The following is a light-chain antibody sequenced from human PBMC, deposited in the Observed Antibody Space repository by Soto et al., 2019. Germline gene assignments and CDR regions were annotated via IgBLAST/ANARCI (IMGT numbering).Light chain of an antibody. CDR2: GAS. CDR1: QSVSSN. V-gene: IGKV3-15*01. J-gene: IGKJ1*01. Sequence: EVVMTQSPSTLSVSTGERATLSCRASQSVSSNLAWYQQKPGQAPRLLIYGASTRATGIPARFSGSGSGTEFTLTISSLQSEDFAVYYCQQYNNWLVTFGQGTKV. CDR3: QQYNNWLVT.